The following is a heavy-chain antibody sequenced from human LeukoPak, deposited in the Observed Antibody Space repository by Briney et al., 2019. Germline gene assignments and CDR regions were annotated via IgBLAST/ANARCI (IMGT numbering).Heavy chain of an antibody. D-gene: IGHD6-19*01. V-gene: IGHV3-23*01. J-gene: IGHJ4*02. Sequence: PGGSLRLSCAASGFTFSRYGMAWVRQAPGKGLEWVSGISGSGGDSYYADSVKGRFTISRDNSKNTLYLQVNSLRTEDTAVYYCAKDGTVPGQAGRTTTKKYFDYWGQGTLVTVSS. CDR3: AKDGTVPGQAGRTTTKKYFDY. CDR2: ISGSGGDS. CDR1: GFTFSRYG.